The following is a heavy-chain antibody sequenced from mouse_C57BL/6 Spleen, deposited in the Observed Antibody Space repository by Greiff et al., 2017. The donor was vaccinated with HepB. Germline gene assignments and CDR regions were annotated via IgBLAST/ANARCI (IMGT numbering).Heavy chain of an antibody. CDR2: IYPGDGDT. J-gene: IGHJ1*03. Sequence: QVQLQQSGPELVKPGASVKISCKASGYAFSSSWMNWVKQRPGKGLEWIGRIYPGDGDTNYNGKFKGKATLTADKSSSTAYMQLSSLTSEDSAVYFCARAYYSNYGLYWYFDVWGTGTTVTVSS. CDR3: ARAYYSNYGLYWYFDV. CDR1: GYAFSSSW. V-gene: IGHV1-82*01. D-gene: IGHD2-5*01.